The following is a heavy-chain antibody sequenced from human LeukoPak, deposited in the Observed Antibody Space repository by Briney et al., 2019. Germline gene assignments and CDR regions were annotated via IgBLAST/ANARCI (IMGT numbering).Heavy chain of an antibody. Sequence: GGSLRLSCAASGFTFSSYWMHWVRQAPGKGLVWVSRINSDGSSTSYADSVKGRFTISRDNAKNTLYLQMNSLRAEDTAVYYCARVGAYYDILTGFDYWGQGTLVTVSS. D-gene: IGHD3-9*01. CDR2: INSDGSST. V-gene: IGHV3-74*01. CDR1: GFTFSSYW. J-gene: IGHJ4*02. CDR3: ARVGAYYDILTGFDY.